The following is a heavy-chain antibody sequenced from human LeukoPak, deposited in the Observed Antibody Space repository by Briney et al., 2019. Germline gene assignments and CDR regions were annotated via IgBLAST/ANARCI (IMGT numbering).Heavy chain of an antibody. CDR2: INSDGSST. J-gene: IGHJ4*02. CDR3: ARYYGSGTYALDY. D-gene: IGHD3-10*01. V-gene: IGHV3-74*01. Sequence: PGGSLRLSCAASGFTFNSYWMHWVRQAPGKGLVWVSRINSDGSSTSYADSVKGRLTISRDNAKNTLYLQMNSLRAEDTAVYYCARYYGSGTYALDYWGQGTLVTVSS. CDR1: GFTFNSYW.